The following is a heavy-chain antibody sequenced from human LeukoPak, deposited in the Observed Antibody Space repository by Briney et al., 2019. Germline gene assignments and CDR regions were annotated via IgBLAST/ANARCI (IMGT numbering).Heavy chain of an antibody. CDR2: IYPGDSDT. CDR1: GYSFTTYW. Sequence: GESLKISCKGSGYSFTTYWIGWVRQMPGKGLEWMGIIYPGDSDTRYSPSFQGQVTISADKSISTAYLQWSSLKASDTAMYYCAREQQLVPRGNLNWGQGTLVTVSS. CDR3: AREQQLVPRGNLN. D-gene: IGHD6-13*01. J-gene: IGHJ4*02. V-gene: IGHV5-51*01.